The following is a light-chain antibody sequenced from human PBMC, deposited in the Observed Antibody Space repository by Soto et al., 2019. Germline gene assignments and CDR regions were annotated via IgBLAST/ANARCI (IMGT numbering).Light chain of an antibody. J-gene: IGKJ1*01. CDR2: AAS. CDR3: QQYYSSPPT. V-gene: IGKV1-8*01. Sequence: AIRMTQSPSSLSASTGDRVTITCRASQCISSYLSWYQQKPVKAPRLLIYAASTLQSGVPSRFSGSGSGTDSTLTSSCLQSEYFATSCCQQYYSSPPTFGQGTKVEIK. CDR1: QCISSY.